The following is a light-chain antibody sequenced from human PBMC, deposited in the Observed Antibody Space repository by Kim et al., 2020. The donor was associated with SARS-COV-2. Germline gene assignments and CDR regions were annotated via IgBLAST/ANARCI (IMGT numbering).Light chain of an antibody. Sequence: QAGLTQPPSVSKDLRQTATLTCTGNSNNVGDQGAVWLRQHQGHPPKLLSYRNNKRPSGISERLSASRSGNTAYLTITGLQPEDEADYYCSSWDSSLSVWVFGGGTQLTV. CDR3: SSWDSSLSVWV. J-gene: IGLJ3*02. CDR2: RNN. CDR1: SNNVGDQG. V-gene: IGLV10-54*01.